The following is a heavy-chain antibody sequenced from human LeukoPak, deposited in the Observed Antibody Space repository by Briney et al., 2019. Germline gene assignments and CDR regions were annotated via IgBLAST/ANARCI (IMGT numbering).Heavy chain of an antibody. V-gene: IGHV3-11*04. J-gene: IGHJ4*02. Sequence: GGSLRLSCAASGFIFGDYYMSWIRQSPGKGLEWLSYISSSGSTIHYGDPVKGRFTISRNNAKNSLYLQMISLRAGDTAVYYCARLNVPADEYYFDYWGQGTLVTVSS. D-gene: IGHD2-2*01. CDR1: GFIFGDYY. CDR2: ISSSGSTI. CDR3: ARLNVPADEYYFDY.